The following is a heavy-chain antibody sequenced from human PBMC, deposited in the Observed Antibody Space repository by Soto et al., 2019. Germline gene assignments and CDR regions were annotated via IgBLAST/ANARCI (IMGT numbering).Heavy chain of an antibody. CDR1: GGTFSSYA. D-gene: IGHD1-26*01. CDR3: ARAGRIVGAEDAFDI. J-gene: IGHJ3*02. CDR2: INPNSGGT. Sequence: QVQLVQSGAEVKKPGSSVKVSCKASGGTFSSYAISWVRQAPGQGLEWMGWINPNSGGTNYAQKFQGRVTMTRDMSISTAYMELSRLRSDDTAVYYCARAGRIVGAEDAFDIWGQGTMVTVSS. V-gene: IGHV1-2*02.